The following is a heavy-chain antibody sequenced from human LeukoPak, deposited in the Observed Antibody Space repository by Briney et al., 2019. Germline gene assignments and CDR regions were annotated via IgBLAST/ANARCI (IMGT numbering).Heavy chain of an antibody. D-gene: IGHD2-15*01. CDR2: LSHSGKT. CDR1: AFTFSSYS. V-gene: IGHV4-38-2*01. J-gene: IGHJ4*02. CDR3: VRVGGLHTFDS. Sequence: GSLRLSCAASAFTFSSYSMNWVRQAPGKGLEWIGSLSHSGKTSCNPSLESRVTLSVDTSKSQFSLNVSSVTAADTAVYYCVRVGGLHTFDSWGQGTLVTVSS.